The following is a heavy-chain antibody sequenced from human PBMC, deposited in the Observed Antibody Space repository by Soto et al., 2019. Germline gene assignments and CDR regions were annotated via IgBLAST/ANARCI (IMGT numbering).Heavy chain of an antibody. J-gene: IGHJ6*02. CDR1: GFTLSMYS. CDR2: IPQEGSDG. D-gene: IGHD3-22*01. V-gene: IGHV3-7*03. Sequence: GGSLRLSCEASGFTLSMYSMTWVRQAPGKGLEWVAKIPQEGSDGHYVDSVKGRFTISRDNAKNSVYLQMNSLREEDTAVYYCARDQLIVSANVLFYGSDVWGQGPKVTVSS. CDR3: ARDQLIVSANVLFYGSDV.